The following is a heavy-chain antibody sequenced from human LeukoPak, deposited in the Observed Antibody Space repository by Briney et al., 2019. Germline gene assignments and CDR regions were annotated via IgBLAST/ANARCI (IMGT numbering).Heavy chain of an antibody. CDR1: GFTFSSYG. Sequence: HPGGSLRPSCAASGFTFSSYGMHWVRQAPGKGLEWVAVIWYDGSNKYYADSVKGRFTISRDNSKNTLYLQMNSLRAEDTAVYYCAKDLDYGDYLEYWGQGTLVTVSS. CDR2: IWYDGSNK. D-gene: IGHD4-17*01. J-gene: IGHJ4*02. CDR3: AKDLDYGDYLEY. V-gene: IGHV3-33*06.